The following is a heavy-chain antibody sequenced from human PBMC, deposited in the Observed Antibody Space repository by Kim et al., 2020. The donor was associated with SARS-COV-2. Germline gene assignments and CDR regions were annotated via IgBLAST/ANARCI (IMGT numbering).Heavy chain of an antibody. Sequence: SETLSLTCTVSGGSISSYYWSWIRQPPGKGLEWIGYIYYSGSTNYNPSLKSRVTISVDTSKNQFSLKLSSVTAADTAVYYCARDQGVGYCSSTSCSPYYYYGMDVWGQGTTVTVSS. CDR3: ARDQGVGYCSSTSCSPYYYYGMDV. D-gene: IGHD2-2*01. CDR1: GGSISSYY. J-gene: IGHJ6*02. CDR2: IYYSGST. V-gene: IGHV4-59*01.